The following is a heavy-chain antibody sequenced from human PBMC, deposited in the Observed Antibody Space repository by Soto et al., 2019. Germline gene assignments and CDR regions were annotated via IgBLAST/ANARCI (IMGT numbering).Heavy chain of an antibody. D-gene: IGHD3-22*01. Sequence: GGSLRLSCAASGFTFSSYSMNWVRQAPGKGLEWVSYISSSSSTIYYADSVKGRFTTSRDNAKNSLYLQMNSLRDEDTAVYYCARDTYYYDSSGYYDSTDAFDIWGQGTMVTVSS. CDR3: ARDTYYYDSSGYYDSTDAFDI. CDR2: ISSSSSTI. CDR1: GFTFSSYS. J-gene: IGHJ3*02. V-gene: IGHV3-48*02.